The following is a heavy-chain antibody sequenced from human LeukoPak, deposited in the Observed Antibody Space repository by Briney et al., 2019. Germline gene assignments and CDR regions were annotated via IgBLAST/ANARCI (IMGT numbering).Heavy chain of an antibody. V-gene: IGHV3-23*01. D-gene: IGHD3-22*01. J-gene: IGHJ5*02. CDR2: ISGSGGST. Sequence: PGGSLRLSCAASGFTFSSYAMSWVRQAPGKGLDWVSAISGSGGSTYYADSVKGRFTISRDNAENTLNLQMNSLRAEDTAVYYCARDLGQYYDTSDNWFDPWGQGTLVTVSS. CDR1: GFTFSSYA. CDR3: ARDLGQYYDTSDNWFDP.